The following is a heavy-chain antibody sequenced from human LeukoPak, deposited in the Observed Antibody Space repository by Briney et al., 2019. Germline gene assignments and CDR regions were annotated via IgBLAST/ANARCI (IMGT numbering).Heavy chain of an antibody. CDR2: ISSSGSSI. J-gene: IGHJ6*03. D-gene: IGHD6-13*01. CDR1: GFTFSSYE. V-gene: IGHV3-48*03. Sequence: PGGSLRLSCAASGFTFSSYEMNWVRQAPGKGLEWVSYISSSGSSIYYADSVKGRFTISRDNSKNTLYLQMNSLRAEDTAVYYCARDIAGAHYYYYYMDVWGKGTTVTVSS. CDR3: ARDIAGAHYYYYYMDV.